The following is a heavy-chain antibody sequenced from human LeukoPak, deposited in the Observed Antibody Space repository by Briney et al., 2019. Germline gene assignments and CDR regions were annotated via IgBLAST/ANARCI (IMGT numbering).Heavy chain of an antibody. J-gene: IGHJ4*02. Sequence: GASVKVSCKASGYTFTSYGISWVRQAPGQGLEWMGWISAYNGNTNYAQKLQGRVTMTADTSTSTAYMELRGLRSDDTAVYYCADSALYGELQSWGQGTLVTVSS. V-gene: IGHV1-18*01. CDR1: GYTFTSYG. CDR2: ISAYNGNT. D-gene: IGHD4-17*01. CDR3: ADSALYGELQS.